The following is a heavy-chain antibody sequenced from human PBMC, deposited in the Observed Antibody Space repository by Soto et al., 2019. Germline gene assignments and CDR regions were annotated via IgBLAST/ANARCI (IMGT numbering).Heavy chain of an antibody. J-gene: IGHJ6*02. V-gene: IGHV3-33*01. CDR3: ARDLPYFGSGSYRYHYYGMDV. D-gene: IGHD3-10*01. Sequence: QVQLVESGGGVVQPGRSLRLSCAASGFTFSSYGMHWVRQAPGKGLEWVAVIWYDGSNKYYADSVKGRFTISRDNSKNPLYRQMNGLRADDKAVYYCARDLPYFGSGSYRYHYYGMDVWGQGTTVTVS. CDR2: IWYDGSNK. CDR1: GFTFSSYG.